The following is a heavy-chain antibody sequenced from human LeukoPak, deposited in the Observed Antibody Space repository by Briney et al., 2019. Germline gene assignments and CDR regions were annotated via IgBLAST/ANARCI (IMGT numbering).Heavy chain of an antibody. CDR1: GYSFTSYW. CDR2: VDPSDSYT. D-gene: IGHD3-10*01. J-gene: IGHJ3*02. Sequence: GGSLRLSCKGSGYSFTSYWISWVRQMPGKGLEWMGRVDPSDSYTNYSPSFQGRVSISADKSISTAYLQWRSLKASDTAMYYSASLFRDDVFDIWGQGTMVTVSS. V-gene: IGHV5-10-1*01. CDR3: ASLFRDDVFDI.